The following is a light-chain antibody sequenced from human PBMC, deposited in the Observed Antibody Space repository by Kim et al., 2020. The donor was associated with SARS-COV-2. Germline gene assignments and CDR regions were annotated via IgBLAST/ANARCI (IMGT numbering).Light chain of an antibody. CDR3: QTWGTGIRV. V-gene: IGLV4-69*01. J-gene: IGLJ3*02. CDR2: INTDGSY. CDR1: SADSSYA. Sequence: TVHLTCPLSSADSSYAIAWPQQQPEKGPRYLMKINTDGSYSKGDGIPYRFSGFSSGAERYLTISGLQSEDEADYYCQTWGTGIRVFGGGTQLTVL.